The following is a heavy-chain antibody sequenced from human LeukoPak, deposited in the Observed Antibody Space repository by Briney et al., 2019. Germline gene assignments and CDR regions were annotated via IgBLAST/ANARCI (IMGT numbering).Heavy chain of an antibody. CDR2: ISGSGGST. J-gene: IGHJ5*02. D-gene: IGHD3-3*01. V-gene: IGHV3-23*01. CDR3: ARDLSDTIFGVVDP. CDR1: GFTFSSYA. Sequence: GGSLRLSCAASGFTFSSYAMSWVRQAPGKGPEWVSAISGSGGSTYYADSVKGRFTISRDNSKNTLYLQMNSLRAEDTAVYYCARDLSDTIFGVVDPWGQGTLVTVSS.